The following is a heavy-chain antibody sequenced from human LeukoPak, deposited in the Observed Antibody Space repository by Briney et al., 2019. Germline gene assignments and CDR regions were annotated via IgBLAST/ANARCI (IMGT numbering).Heavy chain of an antibody. CDR1: GFTFSNYA. Sequence: GGSLRLSCTASGFTFSNYAMSWVRQAPGKGLEWVSAINGNGCSKYHADSVKGRFTISRDNSKNTLYLQMNSLRAEDAALYYCAKLRDSSGYTYYYDMDVWGQGTTVSVSS. V-gene: IGHV3-23*01. CDR3: AKLRDSSGYTYYYDMDV. CDR2: INGNGCSK. J-gene: IGHJ6*02. D-gene: IGHD3-22*01.